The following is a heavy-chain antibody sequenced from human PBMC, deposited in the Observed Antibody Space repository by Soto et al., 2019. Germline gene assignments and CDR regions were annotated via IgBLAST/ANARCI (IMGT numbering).Heavy chain of an antibody. CDR1: GGSISSSSFH. D-gene: IGHD2-8*02. Sequence: SETLSLTCTVSGGSISSSSFHWGWIRQPPGTGLEWIGEINHSGSTNYNPSLKSRVTISVDTSKNQFSLKLTSVTAADTAVYYCARDKITGLFDYWGQGTLVT. V-gene: IGHV4-39*07. J-gene: IGHJ4*02. CDR3: ARDKITGLFDY. CDR2: INHSGST.